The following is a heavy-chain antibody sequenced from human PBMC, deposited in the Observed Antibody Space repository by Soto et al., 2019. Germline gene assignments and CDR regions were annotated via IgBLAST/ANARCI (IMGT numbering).Heavy chain of an antibody. CDR2: INHSGST. Sequence: SETLSLTCAVYGGSFSGYYWSWIRQPPGKGLEWIGEINHSGSTNYNPSLKSRVTISVDTSKNQFSLKLSSVTAADTAVYYCARSVRSTSCYGYWGQGTLVTVSS. V-gene: IGHV4-34*01. CDR1: GGSFSGYY. J-gene: IGHJ4*02. D-gene: IGHD2-2*01. CDR3: ARSVRSTSCYGY.